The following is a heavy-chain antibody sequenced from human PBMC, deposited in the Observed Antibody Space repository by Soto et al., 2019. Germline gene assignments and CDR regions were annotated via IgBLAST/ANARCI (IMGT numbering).Heavy chain of an antibody. CDR1: GGSISSSSYY. Sequence: PSETLSLTCTVSGGSISSSSYYWGWIRQPPGKGLEWIGSIYYSGSTYYNPSLKSRVTISVDTSKNQFSLKLSSVTAADTAVYYCARHPTLDYYDSSGYYDYFDYWGQGTLVTVSS. J-gene: IGHJ4*02. V-gene: IGHV4-39*01. D-gene: IGHD3-22*01. CDR2: IYYSGST. CDR3: ARHPTLDYYDSSGYYDYFDY.